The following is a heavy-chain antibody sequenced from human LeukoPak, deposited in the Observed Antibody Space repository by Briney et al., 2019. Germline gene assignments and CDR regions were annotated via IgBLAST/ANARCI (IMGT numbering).Heavy chain of an antibody. D-gene: IGHD3-22*01. CDR3: ARSYYYDSSGYWRFDY. Sequence: VKVSCKASGGTFSSYAISWVRQAPGQGLEWMGRIIPIFGTANYAQKFQGRVTITTDESTSSAYMELSSLRSEDTAVYYCARSYYYDSSGYWRFDYWGQGTLVTVSS. CDR1: GGTFSSYA. J-gene: IGHJ4*02. V-gene: IGHV1-69*05. CDR2: IIPIFGTA.